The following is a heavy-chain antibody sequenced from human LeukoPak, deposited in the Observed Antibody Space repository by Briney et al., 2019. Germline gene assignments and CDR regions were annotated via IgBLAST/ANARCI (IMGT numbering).Heavy chain of an antibody. CDR2: IYPGDSDT. CDR1: GYSFTSYW. J-gene: IGHJ5*02. V-gene: IGHV5-51*01. CDR3: ARLSGYSSFVLGYNWFDP. Sequence: GESLKISCKGSGYSFTSYWSGWVRQMPGKGLEWMGIIYPGDSDTRYSPSFQGQVTISADKSISTAYLQWSSLKASDTAMYYCARLSGYSSFVLGYNWFDPWGQGTLVTVSS. D-gene: IGHD6-13*01.